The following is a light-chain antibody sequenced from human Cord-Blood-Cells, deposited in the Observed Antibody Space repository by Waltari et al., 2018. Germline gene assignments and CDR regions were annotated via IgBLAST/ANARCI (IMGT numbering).Light chain of an antibody. Sequence: EIVMTQSPATLSVSPGERATLSCRASQSVSSNLAGYQQKPGQAPRLLIYGASTRATGIPARFSGSGSGTEFTLTISSLQSEDFAVYYCQQYNNWPIFTFGPGTKVDIK. CDR3: QQYNNWPIFT. J-gene: IGKJ3*01. CDR1: QSVSSN. CDR2: GAS. V-gene: IGKV3-15*01.